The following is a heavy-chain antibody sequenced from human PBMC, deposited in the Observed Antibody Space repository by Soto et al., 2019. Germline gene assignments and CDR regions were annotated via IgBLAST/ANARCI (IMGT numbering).Heavy chain of an antibody. D-gene: IGHD2-15*01. CDR2: IIPIFGTA. CDR3: ARGPGEYCSGGSCYSPYYYYGMDV. CDR1: GGTFSSYA. V-gene: IGHV1-69*12. J-gene: IGHJ6*02. Sequence: QVQLVQSGAEVKKPGSSVKVSCKASGGTFSSYAISWVRQAPGQGLEWMGGIIPIFGTANYAQKFQGRVTITADESTSTAYMELSSLRSEDTAVYYCARGPGEYCSGGSCYSPYYYYGMDVWGQGTTVTVSS.